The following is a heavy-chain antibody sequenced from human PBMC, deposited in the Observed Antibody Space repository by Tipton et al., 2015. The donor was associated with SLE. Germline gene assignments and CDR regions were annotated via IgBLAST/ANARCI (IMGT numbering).Heavy chain of an antibody. V-gene: IGHV4-34*01. J-gene: IGHJ4*02. CDR1: GGSFSGYY. Sequence: LRLSCAVYGGSFSGYYWSWIRQPPGKGLEWIGEINHSGSTNYNPSLKSRVTISVDTSKNQFSLKLSSVTAADTAVYYCARGAGAGYSSSWYTFDYWGQGTWVTVSS. D-gene: IGHD6-13*01. CDR2: INHSGST. CDR3: ARGAGAGYSSSWYTFDY.